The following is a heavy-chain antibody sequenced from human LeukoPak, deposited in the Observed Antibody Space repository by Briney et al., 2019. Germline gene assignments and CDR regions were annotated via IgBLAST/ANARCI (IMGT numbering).Heavy chain of an antibody. CDR2: IYTSGST. CDR1: GVSISSYY. V-gene: IGHV4-4*09. Sequence: PSETLSLTCTVSGVSISSYYWSWIRQPPGKGLEWIGYIYTSGSTNYNPSLKSRVTISVDTSKNQFSLKLSSVTAADTAVYYCARRITGTTWFDPWGQGTLVTVSS. J-gene: IGHJ5*02. D-gene: IGHD1-7*01. CDR3: ARRITGTTWFDP.